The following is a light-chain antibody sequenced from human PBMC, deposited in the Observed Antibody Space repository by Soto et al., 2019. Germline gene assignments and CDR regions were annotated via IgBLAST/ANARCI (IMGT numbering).Light chain of an antibody. J-gene: IGKJ5*01. CDR1: QSLLSSGGETY. V-gene: IGKV2D-29*02. Sequence: DIVISQTPSSLSVTPGQRASISCRSSQSLLSSGGETYLFWYLQRPGQSPQLLIYEVSNRISAVPDRFSGSGSGTDFTLKISRVEAEDAGVYYCMQSTQLPLPFGQGTRLEIK. CDR2: EVS. CDR3: MQSTQLPLP.